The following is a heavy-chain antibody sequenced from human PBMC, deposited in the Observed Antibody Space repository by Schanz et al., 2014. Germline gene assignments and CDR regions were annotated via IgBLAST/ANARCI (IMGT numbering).Heavy chain of an antibody. V-gene: IGHV3-30*19. CDR1: GFSLNTYG. J-gene: IGHJ5*02. CDR2: IWSDGSTK. D-gene: IGHD2-21*01. Sequence: QAQLMESGGGVVQPGTSLILSCSVSGFSLNTYGIHWFRQPAGKGLEWVAVIWSDGSTKYYADSVKGRFTISRDNSKNTLYLQMNSLRAEDTAVYYCARDLEGYDGGGGGFDPWGQGTLVTVSS. CDR3: ARDLEGYDGGGGGFDP.